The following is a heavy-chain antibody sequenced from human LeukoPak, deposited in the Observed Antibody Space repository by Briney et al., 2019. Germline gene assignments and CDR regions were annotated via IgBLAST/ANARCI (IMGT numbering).Heavy chain of an antibody. V-gene: IGHV4-61*09. CDR3: ARQALLLHNWFDP. CDR2: IYTSGST. J-gene: IGHJ5*02. Sequence: SETLSLTCTVSGGSISSGGYYWSWIRQPAGKGLEWIGHIYTSGSTNYNPSLKSRVTISVDTSKNQFSLKLSSVTAADTAVYYCARQALLLHNWFDPWGQGTLVTVS. CDR1: GGSISSGGYY. D-gene: IGHD2-15*01.